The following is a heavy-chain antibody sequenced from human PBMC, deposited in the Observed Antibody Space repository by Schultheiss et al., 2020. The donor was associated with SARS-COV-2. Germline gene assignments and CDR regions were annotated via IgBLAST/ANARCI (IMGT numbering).Heavy chain of an antibody. CDR3: ASLLELRFLEWLPITDY. CDR2: IIPIFGTA. D-gene: IGHD3-3*01. CDR1: GGTFSSYA. J-gene: IGHJ4*02. V-gene: IGHV1-69*05. Sequence: SVKVSCKASGGTFSSYAISWVRQAPGQGLEWMGGIIPIFGTANYAQKFQGRVTMTRDTSISTAYMELSRLRSDDTAVYYCASLLELRFLEWLPITDYWGQGTLVTVSS.